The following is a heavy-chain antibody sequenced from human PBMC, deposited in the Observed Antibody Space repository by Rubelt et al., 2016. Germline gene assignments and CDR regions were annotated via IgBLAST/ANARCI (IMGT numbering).Heavy chain of an antibody. CDR3: TTSPQGWFDP. J-gene: IGHJ5*02. D-gene: IGHD1-14*01. Sequence: PGRGLEWVSYISSSSSTIYYADSVKGRFTISRDNAKNSLYLQMNSLRAEDTAVYYCTTSPQGWFDPWGQGTLVTVSS. V-gene: IGHV3-48*04. CDR2: ISSSSSTI.